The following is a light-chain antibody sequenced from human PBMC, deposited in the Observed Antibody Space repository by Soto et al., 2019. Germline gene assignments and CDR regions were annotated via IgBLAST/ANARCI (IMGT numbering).Light chain of an antibody. V-gene: IGKV3-15*01. Sequence: EIVMTQSPATLSVSPGERATLSCRASQSVSSNLAWYQQKPGQAPRLLIYGASTRHTGIPARFSGSGSGTEFTLTISSLQSEDSAVYYCQQYNNWPPYTFGQGTKLEIK. J-gene: IGKJ2*01. CDR2: GAS. CDR1: QSVSSN. CDR3: QQYNNWPPYT.